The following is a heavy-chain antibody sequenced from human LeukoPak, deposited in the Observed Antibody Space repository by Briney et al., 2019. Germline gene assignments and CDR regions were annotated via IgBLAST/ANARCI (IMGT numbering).Heavy chain of an antibody. D-gene: IGHD2-15*01. CDR1: GFTFSSYA. J-gene: IGHJ4*02. Sequence: GGSLRLSCAASGFTFSSYAMSWVRQAPGKGLEWVSAISGSGGGTYYADSVKGRFTISRDNSKNTLYLQMNSLRAEDTAVYYCAKGNIVVVVAASGEYDYWGQGTLVTVSS. CDR3: AKGNIVVVVAASGEYDY. CDR2: ISGSGGGT. V-gene: IGHV3-23*01.